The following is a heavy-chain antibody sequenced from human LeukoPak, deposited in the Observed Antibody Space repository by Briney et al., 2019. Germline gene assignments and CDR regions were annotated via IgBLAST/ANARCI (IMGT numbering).Heavy chain of an antibody. CDR1: GYTFTSYD. Sequence: ASVKVSCKASGYTFTSYDINWVRLATGQGLEWMGWMNPNSGNTGYAQKFQGRVTMTRNTSISTAYMELSSLRSEDTAVYYCARGPYSSGWYSDYWGQGTLVTVSS. V-gene: IGHV1-8*01. D-gene: IGHD6-19*01. CDR2: MNPNSGNT. CDR3: ARGPYSSGWYSDY. J-gene: IGHJ4*02.